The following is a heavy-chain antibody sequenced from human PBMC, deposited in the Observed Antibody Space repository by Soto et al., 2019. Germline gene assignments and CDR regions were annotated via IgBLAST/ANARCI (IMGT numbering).Heavy chain of an antibody. V-gene: IGHV6-1*01. CDR1: GDSVSSNSAA. Sequence: QSQTLSLTCAISGDSVSSNSAAWNWIRQSPSRGLEWLGRTYDRSKWYNDYAGSVKSRITINPDTSKNQFSLQLNSVPPEDTAVYYCARGSSSWPPFFDYWGQGTMVTVSS. J-gene: IGHJ4*02. CDR2: TYDRSKWYN. CDR3: ARGSSSWPPFFDY. D-gene: IGHD6-13*01.